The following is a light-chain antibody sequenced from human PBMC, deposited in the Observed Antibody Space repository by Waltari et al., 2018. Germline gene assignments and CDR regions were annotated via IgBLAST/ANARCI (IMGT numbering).Light chain of an antibody. V-gene: IGLV2-14*01. CDR3: SSYTSIIPPFL. CDR1: SSDLGGYSF. Sequence: QSALTQPASVSGSPGQSITISCTRSSSDLGGYSFVSWYQQHPGKPPKLMIYDVSNRPSGVSNRFSGSKSGNTASLTISGLQPEDEADYYCSSYTSIIPPFLFGTGTKVTVL. CDR2: DVS. J-gene: IGLJ1*01.